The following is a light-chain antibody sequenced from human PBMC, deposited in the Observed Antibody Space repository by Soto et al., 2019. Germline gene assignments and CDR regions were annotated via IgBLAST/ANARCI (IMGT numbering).Light chain of an antibody. CDR1: QSVRTNY. Sequence: PGERATLSCRASQSVRTNYLAWYQQKPGQAPWLLIWGAFNRAGGVPDRFSGSGSGTDFTLTISRLEPEDSAVYYCQQYGSSPRTFGQGTKVEIK. J-gene: IGKJ1*01. V-gene: IGKV3-20*01. CDR3: QQYGSSPRT. CDR2: GAF.